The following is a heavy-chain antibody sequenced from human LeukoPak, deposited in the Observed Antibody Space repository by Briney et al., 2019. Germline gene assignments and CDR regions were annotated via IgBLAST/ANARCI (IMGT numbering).Heavy chain of an antibody. D-gene: IGHD3-10*01. V-gene: IGHV3-21*01. J-gene: IGHJ4*02. CDR2: ISSSSSYI. CDR1: GFTFSSYS. Sequence: PGGSLRLSCAASGFTFSSYSMNWVRQAPGKGLEWVSSISSSSSYIYYADSVKGRFTISRDYAKNSLYLQMNSLRAEDTAVYYCARAYGSGSYCPNYWGQGTLVTVSS. CDR3: ARAYGSGSYCPNY.